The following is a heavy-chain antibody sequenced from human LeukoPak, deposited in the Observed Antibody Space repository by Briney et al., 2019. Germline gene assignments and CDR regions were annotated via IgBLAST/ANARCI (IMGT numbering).Heavy chain of an antibody. D-gene: IGHD5/OR15-5a*01. V-gene: IGHV4-59*12. J-gene: IGHJ6*02. CDR2: IYYSGST. Sequence: AETLSLTCTASGGSISGYYWSWIRQAPGKGLEWIGYIYYSGSTNYNPSLKNGLSISFETSAKQFPLLLRYVTAAEAAAYYCARVSVYERTYYYGMDVWGQGTTVTVSS. CDR3: ARVSVYERTYYYGMDV. CDR1: GGSISGYY.